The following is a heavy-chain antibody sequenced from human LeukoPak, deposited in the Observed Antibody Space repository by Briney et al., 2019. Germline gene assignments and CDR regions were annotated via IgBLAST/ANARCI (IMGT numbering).Heavy chain of an antibody. CDR3: ARRYDSGGYDAFDV. CDR1: GFTFSSYA. D-gene: IGHD3-22*01. V-gene: IGHV3-23*01. Sequence: GGSLRLSCAASGFTFSSYAMGWVRQAPGKGLEWVSAISGSGGSTSYADSVKGRFTISRDNSKNILYQQMNSLRVEDTAIYYCARRYDSGGYDAFDVWGQGTMVTVS. J-gene: IGHJ3*01. CDR2: ISGSGGST.